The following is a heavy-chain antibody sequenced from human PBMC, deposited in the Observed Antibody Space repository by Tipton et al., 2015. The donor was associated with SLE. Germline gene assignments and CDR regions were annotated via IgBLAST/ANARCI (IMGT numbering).Heavy chain of an antibody. CDR2: ISGSGGST. Sequence: SLRLSCAASGFTFSSYAMSWVRQAPGKGLEWVSAISGSGGSTYYADSVKGRFTISRDNSKNTLYLQMNSLRAEDTAVYYCAKGPARNYDILTGYYNQYYFDYWGQGTLVTVSS. D-gene: IGHD3-9*01. CDR1: GFTFSSYA. CDR3: AKGPARNYDILTGYYNQYYFDY. J-gene: IGHJ4*02. V-gene: IGHV3-23*01.